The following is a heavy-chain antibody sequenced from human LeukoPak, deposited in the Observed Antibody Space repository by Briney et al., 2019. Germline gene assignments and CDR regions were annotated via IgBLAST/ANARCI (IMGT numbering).Heavy chain of an antibody. CDR2: INPNSGET. D-gene: IGHD4-11*01. CDR3: ATDRDYSNTERGFDY. Sequence: ASVKVSCKTSGYTLTDYYIHWVRQAPGQGLEWMGWINPNSGETNSAQKFQGRVTMTGDTAIRTAYMALSRLTSDDTAVYYCATDRDYSNTERGFDYWGQGTLVTVSS. V-gene: IGHV1-2*02. J-gene: IGHJ4*02. CDR1: GYTLTDYY.